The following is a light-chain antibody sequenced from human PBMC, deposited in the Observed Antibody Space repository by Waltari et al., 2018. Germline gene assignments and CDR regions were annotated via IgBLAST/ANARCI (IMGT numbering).Light chain of an antibody. V-gene: IGKV1-5*03. CDR3: QQYNSSPWT. Sequence: DIQMTQSPSTLSASVGDRVTLTCRGSQSISIWLAWYQQKPGKAPKLLIYKASSLEGGVPSRFSGSGSGTEFTLTISSLQPDDFATYYCQQYNSSPWTCGQGTKVEIK. CDR2: KAS. J-gene: IGKJ1*01. CDR1: QSISIW.